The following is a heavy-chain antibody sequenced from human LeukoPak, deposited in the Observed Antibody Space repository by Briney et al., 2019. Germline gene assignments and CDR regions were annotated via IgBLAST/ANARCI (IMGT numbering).Heavy chain of an antibody. CDR3: ARQGGRGYSYGFIDH. CDR1: GYSISSGYY. J-gene: IGHJ4*02. D-gene: IGHD5-18*01. Sequence: PSETLSLTCAVSGYSISSGYYWGWIRQPPGKGLEWIASLYHSGSTYSSPSLKSRVTISVDTSKNQFSLKLSSVTAADTAVYYCARQGGRGYSYGFIDHWGQGTLVTVSS. V-gene: IGHV4-38-2*01. CDR2: LYHSGST.